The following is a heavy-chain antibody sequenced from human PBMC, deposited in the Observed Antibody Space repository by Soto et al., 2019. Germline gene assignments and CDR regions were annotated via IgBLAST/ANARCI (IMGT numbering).Heavy chain of an antibody. D-gene: IGHD4-17*01. Sequence: QVQLVESGGGVVQPGRSLRLSCAASGFTFSSYAMHWVRQAPGKGLEWVAVISYDGSNKYYADSVKSRFTISRANSKNTLYLQMNSLRAEDTAVYYFARDPTTVTTRLYFDYWGQGTLVTVSS. CDR2: ISYDGSNK. V-gene: IGHV3-30-3*01. CDR1: GFTFSSYA. J-gene: IGHJ4*02. CDR3: ARDPTTVTTRLYFDY.